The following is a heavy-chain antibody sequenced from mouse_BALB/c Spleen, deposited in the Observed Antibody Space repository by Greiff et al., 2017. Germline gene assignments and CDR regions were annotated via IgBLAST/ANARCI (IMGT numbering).Heavy chain of an antibody. CDR3: ARSHGSSYLYAMDY. CDR1: GFTFSSFV. V-gene: IGHV5-17*02. CDR2: ISSGSSTI. Sequence: EVKLVESGGGLVQPGGSRKLSCAASGFTFSSFVMHWVRQAPEKGLEWVGYISSGSSTIYYADTVKGRFTISRDNPKNTLFLQMTSLRSEDTAMYYCARSHGSSYLYAMDYWGQGTSVTVSS. J-gene: IGHJ4*01. D-gene: IGHD1-1*01.